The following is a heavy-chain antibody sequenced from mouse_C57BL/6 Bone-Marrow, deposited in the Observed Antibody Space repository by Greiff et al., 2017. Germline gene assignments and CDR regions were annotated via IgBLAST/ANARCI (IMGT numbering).Heavy chain of an antibody. J-gene: IGHJ3*01. CDR2: IYPRSGNT. CDR3: ASSSSFAY. CDR1: GYTFTSYG. V-gene: IGHV1-81*01. Sequence: VKLQQSGAELARPGASVKLSCKASGYTFTSYGISWVKQRTGQGLEWIGEIYPRSGNTYYNEKFKGKATLTADKSSSTAYMELRSLTSEDSAVYFCASSSSFAYWGQGTLVTVSA. D-gene: IGHD1-1*01.